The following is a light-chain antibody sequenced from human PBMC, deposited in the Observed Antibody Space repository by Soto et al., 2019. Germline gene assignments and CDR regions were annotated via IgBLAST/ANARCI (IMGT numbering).Light chain of an antibody. CDR2: WAS. V-gene: IGKV4-1*01. J-gene: IGKJ1*01. CDR3: QQHYTGWT. Sequence: DIVMTQSPDSLAVSLGERATINCKSSQSVLYSSNNKNYLAWYQQKPGQPPKLLIYWASTRESGVPDRFSGSGSGTDFTLTISSLQAEDVAVYSCQQHYTGWTFGQGTKVEIK. CDR1: QSVLYSSNNKNY.